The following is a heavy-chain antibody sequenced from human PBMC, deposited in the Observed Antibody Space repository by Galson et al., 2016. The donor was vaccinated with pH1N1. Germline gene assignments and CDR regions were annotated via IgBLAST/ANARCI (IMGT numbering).Heavy chain of an antibody. Sequence: SVKTSCKASGGIFSSYAVSWVRQAPGRGLEWMGGIIPIFGTSNYAQKFQGRVTITADESTSTAYLELSSLSSEDTAVYYCARAPDRGEGALSYYYGLDVWGQGTTVIVSS. CDR1: GGIFSSYA. J-gene: IGHJ6*02. V-gene: IGHV1-69*13. CDR2: IIPIFGTS. CDR3: ARAPDRGEGALSYYYGLDV. D-gene: IGHD3-10*01.